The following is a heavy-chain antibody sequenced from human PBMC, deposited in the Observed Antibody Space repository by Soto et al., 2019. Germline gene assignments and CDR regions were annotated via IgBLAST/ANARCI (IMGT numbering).Heavy chain of an antibody. D-gene: IGHD6-13*01. CDR2: INHSGST. CDR3: ARRYSPLVPGGFDP. J-gene: IGHJ5*02. Sequence: PSETLSLTCAVYGGSFSGYYWSWIRQPPGKGLEWIGEINHSGSTNYNPSLKSRATISVDTSKNQFSLKLSSVTAADTAVYYCARRYSPLVPGGFDPWGQGTLVTVSS. CDR1: GGSFSGYY. V-gene: IGHV4-34*01.